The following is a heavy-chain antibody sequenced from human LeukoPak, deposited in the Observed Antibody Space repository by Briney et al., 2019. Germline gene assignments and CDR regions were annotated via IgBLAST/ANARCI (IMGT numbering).Heavy chain of an antibody. J-gene: IGHJ3*02. Sequence: PGRSLRLSCAASGFTFSSYAMHWVRQAPGKGLEWVAVISYDGSNKYYADSVKGRFTISRDNSKNTLYLQMNSLRAEDTAVYYCARSWVDRDAFDIWGQGTMVTVSS. CDR3: ARSWVDRDAFDI. V-gene: IGHV3-30*04. CDR2: ISYDGSNK. CDR1: GFTFSSYA. D-gene: IGHD2-15*01.